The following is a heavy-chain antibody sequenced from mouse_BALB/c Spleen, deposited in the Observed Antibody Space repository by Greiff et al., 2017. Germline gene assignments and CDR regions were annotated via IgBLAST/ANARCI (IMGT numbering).Heavy chain of an antibody. CDR2: IWGDGST. CDR3: ARDYGRSYYAMDY. CDR1: GFSLTGYG. J-gene: IGHJ4*01. Sequence: VKLEESGPGLVAPSQSLSITCTVSGFSLTGYGVNWVRQPPGKGLEWLGMIWGDGSTDYNSALKSRLSISKDNSKSQVFLKMNSLQTDDTARYYCARDYGRSYYAMDYWGQGTSVTVSS. V-gene: IGHV2-6-7*01. D-gene: IGHD2-1*01.